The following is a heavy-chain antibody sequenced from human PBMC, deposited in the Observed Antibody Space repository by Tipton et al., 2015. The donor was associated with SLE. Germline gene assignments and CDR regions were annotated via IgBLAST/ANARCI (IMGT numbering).Heavy chain of an antibody. D-gene: IGHD5-24*01. J-gene: IGHJ5*02. CDR2: IYYSGST. CDR1: GGSISSYY. V-gene: IGHV4-59*01. Sequence: TLSLTCTVSGGSISSYYWSWIRQPPGKGLEWIGYIYYSGSTNYNPSLESRVTISIDTSKNQFSLKLSSVTAADTAVYYCARAARLQFNWFDPWGQGTLVTVSS. CDR3: ARAARLQFNWFDP.